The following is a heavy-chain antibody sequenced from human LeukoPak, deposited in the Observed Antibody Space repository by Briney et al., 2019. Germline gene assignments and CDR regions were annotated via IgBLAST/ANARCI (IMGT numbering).Heavy chain of an antibody. J-gene: IGHJ4*02. V-gene: IGHV1-8*01. CDR1: GYTFTSYD. D-gene: IGHD5-12*01. CDR3: ARVVLSAGFEVYHFDY. CDR2: MNPNSGNT. Sequence: ASVKVSCKASGYTFTSYDINWVRQATGQGLEWMGWMNPNSGNTGYAQKFQGRVTMTRNTSISTAYMELSSLRSEDTAVYYCARVVLSAGFEVYHFDYWDQGTLVTVSS.